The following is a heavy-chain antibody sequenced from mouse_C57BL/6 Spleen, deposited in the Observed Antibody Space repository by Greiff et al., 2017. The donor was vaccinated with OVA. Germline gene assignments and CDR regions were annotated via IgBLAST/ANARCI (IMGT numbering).Heavy chain of an antibody. CDR1: GYTFTSYD. CDR2: IYPRDGST. J-gene: IGHJ4*01. Sequence: VQLVESGPELVKPGASVKLSCKASGYTFTSYDINWVKQRPGQGLEWIGWIYPRDGSTKYNEKFKGKATLTVDTSSSTAYMELHSLTSEDSAVYFCARGLRDYAMDYWGQGTSVTVSS. D-gene: IGHD2-12*01. V-gene: IGHV1-85*01. CDR3: ARGLRDYAMDY.